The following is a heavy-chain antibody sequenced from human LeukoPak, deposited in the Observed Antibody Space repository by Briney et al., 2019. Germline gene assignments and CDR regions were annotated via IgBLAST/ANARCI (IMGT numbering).Heavy chain of an antibody. CDR2: INHSGST. D-gene: IGHD2-21*02. Sequence: SETLSLTCAVYGGSFSGYYWSWIRQPPGKGLEWIGEINHSGSTNYSPSLKSRVTISVDTSKNQFSLKLSSVTAADTAVYYCARAGYRYCGGDCYNDFDYWGQGTLVTVSS. V-gene: IGHV4-34*01. CDR1: GGSFSGYY. J-gene: IGHJ4*02. CDR3: ARAGYRYCGGDCYNDFDY.